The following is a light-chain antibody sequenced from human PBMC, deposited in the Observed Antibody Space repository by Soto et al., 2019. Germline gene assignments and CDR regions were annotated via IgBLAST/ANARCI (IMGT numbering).Light chain of an antibody. CDR1: QSIGSN. J-gene: IGKJ1*01. CDR3: QQYNKWPPWT. V-gene: IGKV3-15*01. CDR2: AAS. Sequence: EIVMTQSPATLSVSPGERATLSCRASQSIGSNLAWYQQKPGQAPRPLIYAASTRASDFPARFSGSGSGSEFTLTICGLQSDDLAGYFCQQYNKWPPWTFGHGTKVEIK.